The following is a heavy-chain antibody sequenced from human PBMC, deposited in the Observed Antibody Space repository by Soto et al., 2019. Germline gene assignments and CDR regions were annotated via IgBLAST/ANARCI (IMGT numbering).Heavy chain of an antibody. V-gene: IGHV1-2*04. CDR2: INPNSGGT. D-gene: IGHD1-26*01. Sequence: ASVKVSCKASGYTFTGYYMHWVRQPPGQGLEWMGWINPNSGGTNYAQKFQGWVTMTRDTSISTAYMELSRLRSDDTAVYYCARHGITGSYYDAFDIWGQGTMVTVSS. CDR3: ARHGITGSYYDAFDI. CDR1: GYTFTGYY. J-gene: IGHJ3*02.